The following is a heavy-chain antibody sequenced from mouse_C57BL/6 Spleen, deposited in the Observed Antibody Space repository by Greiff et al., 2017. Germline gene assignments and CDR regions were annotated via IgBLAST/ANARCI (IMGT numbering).Heavy chain of an antibody. J-gene: IGHJ3*01. V-gene: IGHV1-69*01. CDR2: IDPSDSYT. CDR1: GYTFTSYW. CDR3: ASLHYYGSSPFAY. D-gene: IGHD1-1*01. Sequence: QVQLQQPGAELVMPGASVKLSCKASGYTFTSYWMHWVKQRPGQGLEWIGEIDPSDSYTNYNQKFKGKSTLTVDKSSSTAYMQLSSLTSEYSAVYYCASLHYYGSSPFAYWGQGTLVTVSA.